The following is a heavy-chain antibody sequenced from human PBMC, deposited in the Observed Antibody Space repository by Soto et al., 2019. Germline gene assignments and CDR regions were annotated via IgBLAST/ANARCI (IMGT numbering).Heavy chain of an antibody. V-gene: IGHV4-34*01. D-gene: IGHD3-10*01. CDR2: INHSGST. Sequence: SETLALTCAVYGGSFRGYYWSWIRQPPGKGLEWIGEINHSGSTNYNPSLKSRVTISVDTSKNQFSLKLSSVTAADTAVYYCARGVYERGFGFDYWGQGTLVTVLL. CDR3: ARGVYERGFGFDY. J-gene: IGHJ4*02. CDR1: GGSFRGYY.